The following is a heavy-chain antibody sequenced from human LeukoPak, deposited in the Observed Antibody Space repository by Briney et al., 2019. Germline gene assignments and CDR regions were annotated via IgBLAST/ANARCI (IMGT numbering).Heavy chain of an antibody. CDR1: GFTFDDYA. D-gene: IGHD5-18*01. CDR3: ARDTYSYGYEGCPGY. J-gene: IGHJ4*02. V-gene: IGHV3-9*01. Sequence: GGSLRLSCAASGFTFDDYAMHWVRQAPGKGLEWVSGISWNSGSIGYADSVKGRFTISRDNAKNSLYLQMNSLRAEDTAVYYCARDTYSYGYEGCPGYWGQGTLVTVSS. CDR2: ISWNSGSI.